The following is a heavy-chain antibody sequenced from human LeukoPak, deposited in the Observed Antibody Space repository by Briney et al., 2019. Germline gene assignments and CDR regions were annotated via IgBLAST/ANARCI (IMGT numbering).Heavy chain of an antibody. CDR2: IYASGST. CDR1: GASISSTSYY. D-gene: IGHD3/OR15-3a*01. J-gene: IGHJ4*02. V-gene: IGHV4-61*02. Sequence: TLSLTXTVSGASISSTSYYWSWIRQPAGKRLEWIGRIYASGSTNYNPSLKYRVTITADTSKNQLSLKLSSVTAADTAVYYCAGAPAGSLDWLSPFDYWGQGTLVTVSS. CDR3: AGAPAGSLDWLSPFDY.